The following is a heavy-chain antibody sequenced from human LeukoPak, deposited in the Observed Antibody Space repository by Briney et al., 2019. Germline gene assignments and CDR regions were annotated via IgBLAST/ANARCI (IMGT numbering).Heavy chain of an antibody. CDR3: AKFLPTHIVVANYYFDY. J-gene: IGHJ4*02. CDR2: ISGSGGST. Sequence: SGGSLRLSCAASGFTFSSYAMSWVRQAPGKGLEWVSAISGSGGSTYYADSVKGRFTISRDNSKHTLYLQMNSLRAEDTAVYYCAKFLPTHIVVANYYFDYWGQGTLVTVSS. D-gene: IGHD2-21*01. CDR1: GFTFSSYA. V-gene: IGHV3-23*01.